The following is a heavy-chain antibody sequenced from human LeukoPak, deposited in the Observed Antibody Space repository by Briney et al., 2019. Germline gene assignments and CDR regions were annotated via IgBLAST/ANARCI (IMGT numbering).Heavy chain of an antibody. CDR1: GGSISSSSYY. CDR3: ARSVEPNRYNWNDAPYFDY. D-gene: IGHD1-1*01. J-gene: IGHJ4*02. Sequence: SETLSLTCTVSGGSISSSSYYWGWIRQPPGKGLEWIGSIYYSGSTYYNPSLKSRVTISVDTSKNQFSLKLSSVTAADTAVYYCARSVEPNRYNWNDAPYFDYWGQGTLVTVSS. V-gene: IGHV4-39*07. CDR2: IYYSGST.